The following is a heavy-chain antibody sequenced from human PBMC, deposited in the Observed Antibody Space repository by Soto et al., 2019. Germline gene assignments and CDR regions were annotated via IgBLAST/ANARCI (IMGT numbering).Heavy chain of an antibody. Sequence: EVQLVESGGGLVQPGGSLRLSCAASGFTFSSYWMHWVHQAPGKGLVWVSRINSDGSSTRYADSVKGRFTISRDNAKNTLYLQMNSLRAEDTAVYYCARDPTYYYDSSGYYDYWGQGTLVTVSS. D-gene: IGHD3-22*01. V-gene: IGHV3-74*01. J-gene: IGHJ4*02. CDR1: GFTFSSYW. CDR3: ARDPTYYYDSSGYYDY. CDR2: INSDGSST.